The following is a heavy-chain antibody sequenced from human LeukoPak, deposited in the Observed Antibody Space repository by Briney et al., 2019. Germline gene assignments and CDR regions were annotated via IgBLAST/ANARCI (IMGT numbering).Heavy chain of an antibody. V-gene: IGHV4-38-2*02. CDR1: GYSISSGYY. D-gene: IGHD4/OR15-4a*01. J-gene: IGHJ4*02. CDR3: ARRAGAYSHPYDY. Sequence: SETLSLTCTVSGYSISSGYYWGWIRQPPGKGLEWIGSIYHSGSTYYNPSLKSRVTISVDTSKNQFSLRLSSVTAADTAVYYCARRAGAYSHPYDYWGQGTLVTVSS. CDR2: IYHSGST.